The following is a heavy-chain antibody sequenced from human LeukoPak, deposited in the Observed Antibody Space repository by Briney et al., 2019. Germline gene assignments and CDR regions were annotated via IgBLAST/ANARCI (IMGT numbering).Heavy chain of an antibody. D-gene: IGHD2-15*01. CDR3: ARMVVFRGFDY. V-gene: IGHV3-21*01. J-gene: IGHJ4*02. Sequence: GGSLRLSCAASGFTFSSYSMNWVRQAPGKGLEWVSSISSSSSYIYYADSVKGRFTISRDNAKNSLYLQMNSLRAEDTAVYYCARMVVFRGFDYWGQGTLVTVSS. CDR2: ISSSSSYI. CDR1: GFTFSSYS.